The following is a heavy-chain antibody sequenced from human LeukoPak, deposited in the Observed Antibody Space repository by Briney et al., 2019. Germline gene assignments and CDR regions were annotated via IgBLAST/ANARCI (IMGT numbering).Heavy chain of an antibody. Sequence: GGSLRLSCAASGFTVSSNYMSWVRQAPGKGLEWVSVIYSGGSTYYADSVKGRFTISRDNSKNTLYLQINSLRAEDTAVYYCASIAVAGTWGEYFDYWGQGTLVTVSS. CDR1: GFTVSSNY. CDR3: ASIAVAGTWGEYFDY. J-gene: IGHJ4*02. V-gene: IGHV3-53*01. D-gene: IGHD6-19*01. CDR2: IYSGGST.